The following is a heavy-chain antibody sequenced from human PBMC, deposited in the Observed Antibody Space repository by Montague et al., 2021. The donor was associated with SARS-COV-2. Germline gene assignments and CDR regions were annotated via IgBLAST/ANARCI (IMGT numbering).Heavy chain of an antibody. CDR1: GFSLSTSGVG. CDR2: IYWNDDK. V-gene: IGHV2-5*01. CDR3: AHRRIRVTIFGVVTDPYHYGMDV. Sequence: PALVKPTQTLTLTCTFSGFSLSTSGVGVGWIRQPPGKALEWLALIYWNDDKRYSPSLKSRLTITKDTSKNQVVLTMTNMDPVDTATYYCAHRRIRVTIFGVVTDPYHYGMDVWGQGTTVTVSS. J-gene: IGHJ6*02. D-gene: IGHD3-3*01.